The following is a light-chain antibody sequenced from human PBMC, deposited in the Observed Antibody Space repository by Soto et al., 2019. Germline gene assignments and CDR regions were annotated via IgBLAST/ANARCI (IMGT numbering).Light chain of an antibody. CDR2: EVS. V-gene: IGLV2-14*01. Sequence: LTQPASVSGSPGQSITISCSGTSGDVGAYNYVSWYQHHPGKAPRLMISEVSNRPSGVSNRFSGSKSGNTASLTISGLQAEDEAVYYCSSFTTRTTLVFGSGTKVTVL. J-gene: IGLJ1*01. CDR3: SSFTTRTTLV. CDR1: SGDVGAYNY.